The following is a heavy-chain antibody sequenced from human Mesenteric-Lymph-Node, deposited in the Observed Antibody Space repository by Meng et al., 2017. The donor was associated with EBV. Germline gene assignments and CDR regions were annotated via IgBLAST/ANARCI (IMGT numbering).Heavy chain of an antibody. CDR1: GGSVNSGGYS. J-gene: IGHJ4*02. V-gene: IGHV4-30-2*06. D-gene: IGHD4-17*01. CDR3: AGGDYVNQFNY. Sequence: QVQLQESGSGLVKPSQTLSLTCTVSGGSVNSGGYSWSWIRQSPEKGLEWIGYVHHSGLTYYNPSLETRVIISLERSKNQFSLKLTSVTAADTAVYYCAGGDYVNQFNYWGQGTLVTVSS. CDR2: VHHSGLT.